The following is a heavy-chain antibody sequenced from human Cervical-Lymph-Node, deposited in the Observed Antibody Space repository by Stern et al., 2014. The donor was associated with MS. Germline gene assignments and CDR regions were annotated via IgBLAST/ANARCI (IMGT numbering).Heavy chain of an antibody. CDR1: GFTVSSNY. J-gene: IGHJ4*02. Sequence: VQLMQSGGGLVQPGGSLRLSCAASGFTVSSNYMTWVRQAPGKGLEWVSVIYRDGTTYYADSVKGRFTISRHNSKNTLYLQMNSLSSEDTAVYYCAKGAMNYGDWGQGTLVTVSS. V-gene: IGHV3-53*04. CDR2: IYRDGTT. D-gene: IGHD4-17*01. CDR3: AKGAMNYGD.